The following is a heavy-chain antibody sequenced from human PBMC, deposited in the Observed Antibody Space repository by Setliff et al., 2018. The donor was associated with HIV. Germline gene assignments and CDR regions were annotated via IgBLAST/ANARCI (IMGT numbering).Heavy chain of an antibody. D-gene: IGHD2-2*01. Sequence: SETLSLTCIVSGGSISSSSHYWGWIRQPPGKGLEWIGNIYYSGSTYYNPSLKSRVTISVDTSKNQFSLKLSSVTAADTAVYYCARKGYCSSSGCPTPFDFWGQGTLVTVSS. CDR1: GGSISSSSHY. CDR2: IYYSGST. CDR3: ARKGYCSSSGCPTPFDF. V-gene: IGHV4-39*07. J-gene: IGHJ4*02.